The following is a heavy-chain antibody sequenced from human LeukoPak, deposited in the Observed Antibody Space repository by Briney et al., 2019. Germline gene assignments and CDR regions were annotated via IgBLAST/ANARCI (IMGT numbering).Heavy chain of an antibody. Sequence: ASVKVSFKASGYTFTSYGISWVRQAPGQGLEWMGWISAYNGNTNYAQKLQGRVTMTTDTSTSTAYMELRSLRSDDTAVYYCARGGEGDVLLWFGELYYWGQGTLVTVSS. J-gene: IGHJ4*02. CDR3: ARGGEGDVLLWFGELYY. CDR1: GYTFTSYG. D-gene: IGHD3-10*01. CDR2: ISAYNGNT. V-gene: IGHV1-18*01.